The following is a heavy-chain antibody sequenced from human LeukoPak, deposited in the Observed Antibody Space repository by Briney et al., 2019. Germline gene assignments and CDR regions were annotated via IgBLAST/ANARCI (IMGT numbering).Heavy chain of an antibody. CDR2: IIPILGIA. V-gene: IGHV1-69*04. CDR1: GGTFSSYA. CDR3: ARGGGTGSGSHYYYGMDV. D-gene: IGHD3-10*01. Sequence: SVKVSCKASGGTFSSYAISWVRQAPGQGLEWMGRIIPILGIANYAQKFQGRVTITADKSTSTAYMELSSLRSEDTAVYYCARGGGTGSGSHYYYGMDVWGQGTTVTVSS. J-gene: IGHJ6*02.